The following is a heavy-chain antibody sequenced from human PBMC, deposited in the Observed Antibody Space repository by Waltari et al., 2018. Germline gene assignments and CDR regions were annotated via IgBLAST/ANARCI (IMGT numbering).Heavy chain of an antibody. CDR2: INHSGST. CDR1: GGSFSGYY. V-gene: IGHV4-34*01. J-gene: IGHJ4*02. CDR3: ARGDRYYDFWSGYSPFFDY. Sequence: QVQLQQWGAGLLKPSETLSLTCAVYGGSFSGYYWSWIRQPPGKGLEWIGEINHSGSTNYNPSLKSRVTISVDTSKNQFSLKLSSVTAADTAVYYCARGDRYYDFWSGYSPFFDYWGQGTLVTVSS. D-gene: IGHD3-3*01.